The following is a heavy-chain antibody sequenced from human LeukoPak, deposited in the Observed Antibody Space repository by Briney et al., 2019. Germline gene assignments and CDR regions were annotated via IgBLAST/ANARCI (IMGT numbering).Heavy chain of an antibody. CDR2: ISSSGSTI. Sequence: PGGSLRLSCAASGFTFSSYEMNWVRQAPGKGLEWVSYISSSGSTIYYADSVKGRFTISRDNAKNSLYLQMNSLRAEDTAVYYCARGHYYGSGSYSSGYWGQGTLVTVSS. CDR1: GFTFSSYE. J-gene: IGHJ4*02. V-gene: IGHV3-48*03. D-gene: IGHD3-10*01. CDR3: ARGHYYGSGSYSSGY.